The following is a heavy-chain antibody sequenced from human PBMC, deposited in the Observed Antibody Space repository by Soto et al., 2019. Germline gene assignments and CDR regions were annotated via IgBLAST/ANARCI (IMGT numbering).Heavy chain of an antibody. V-gene: IGHV3-23*01. CDR1: GFKFSNYA. CDR3: AKDRRAGGNSAFYFDF. Sequence: GGSLSLSCAASGFKFSNYAMSWVRQAPGKGLEWVSLISATGGGTYYADSVKGRFTISRDNSHNTLYLQVHSLTAEDTAVYYCAKDRRAGGNSAFYFDFWGQGAQVTVSS. CDR2: ISATGGGT. D-gene: IGHD3-16*01. J-gene: IGHJ4*02.